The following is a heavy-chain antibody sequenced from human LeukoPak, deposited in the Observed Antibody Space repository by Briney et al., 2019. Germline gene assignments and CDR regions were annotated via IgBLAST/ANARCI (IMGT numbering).Heavy chain of an antibody. V-gene: IGHV3-66*01. Sequence: GGSLRLSCAASGFTVSSNYMSWVRQAPGKGLEWVSVIYSGGSTYYADSVKGRFTISRDNSKNTLYLQMNSLRAEDTAVYYCAREPTYYYDSSGYYLGYWGQGTLVTVSS. CDR3: AREPTYYYDSSGYYLGY. J-gene: IGHJ4*02. CDR1: GFTVSSNY. CDR2: IYSGGST. D-gene: IGHD3-22*01.